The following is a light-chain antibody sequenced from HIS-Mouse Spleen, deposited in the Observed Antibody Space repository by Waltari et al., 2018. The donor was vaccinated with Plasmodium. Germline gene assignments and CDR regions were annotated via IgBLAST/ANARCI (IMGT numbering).Light chain of an antibody. J-gene: IGLJ3*02. Sequence: SYELTQPPSVSVSPGQTASITCSGDKLGDKYACWYQQKPGQSPVLVLYQDSKRHSGIPERVAGSNSRNTATLNISGTQAMDEGEYYCQAWDSSTVVFGGGTKLTVL. CDR2: QDS. CDR1: KLGDKY. CDR3: QAWDSSTVV. V-gene: IGLV3-1*01.